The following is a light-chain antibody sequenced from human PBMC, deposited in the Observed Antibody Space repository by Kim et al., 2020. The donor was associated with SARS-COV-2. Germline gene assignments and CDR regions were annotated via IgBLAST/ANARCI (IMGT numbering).Light chain of an antibody. J-gene: IGLJ2*01. CDR2: DVS. CDR1: SSDIGAYNY. Sequence: QSALTQPASVSGSPGQSITISCTGTSSDIGAYNYVSWYHQNPGKAPKLIIYDVSNRPSGVSNRFSGSKSGDTASLTISGLQAEDEADYYCSSYTRSSTVVFGGGTQLTVL. CDR3: SSYTRSSTVV. V-gene: IGLV2-14*03.